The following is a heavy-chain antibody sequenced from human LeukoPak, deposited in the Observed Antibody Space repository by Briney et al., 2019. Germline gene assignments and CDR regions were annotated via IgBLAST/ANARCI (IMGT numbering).Heavy chain of an antibody. J-gene: IGHJ4*02. CDR3: ARHYYDVLTGYSYFDY. V-gene: IGHV5-51*01. CDR2: IYPGDSDT. D-gene: IGHD3-9*01. Sequence: GESLKISCKGSGYSFTSYWIGWVRQMPGKGLEWMGIIYPGDSDTRYSPSFQGQVTISADKSISTAYLQWSSLKASDTAMYYCARHYYDVLTGYSYFDYWGQGTLVTVSS. CDR1: GYSFTSYW.